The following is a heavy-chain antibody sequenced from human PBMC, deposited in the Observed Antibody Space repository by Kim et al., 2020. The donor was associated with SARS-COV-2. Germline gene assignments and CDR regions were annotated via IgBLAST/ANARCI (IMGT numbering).Heavy chain of an antibody. CDR3: AREMVGSSSWYNYYYGMDV. J-gene: IGHJ6*02. D-gene: IGHD6-13*01. CDR1: GFTFSSYD. V-gene: IGHV3-13*04. Sequence: GGSLRLSCAASGFTFSSYDMHWVRQATGKGLEWVSAIGTAGDTYYPGSVKGRFTISRENAKNSLYLQMNSLRAGDTAVYYCAREMVGSSSWYNYYYGMDVWGQGTTVTVSS. CDR2: IGTAGDT.